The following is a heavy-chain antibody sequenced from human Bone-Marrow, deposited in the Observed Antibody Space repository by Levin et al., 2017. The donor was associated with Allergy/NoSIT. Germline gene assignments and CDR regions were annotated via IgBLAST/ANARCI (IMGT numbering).Heavy chain of an antibody. CDR1: GGSTPSGDSY. Sequence: SQTLSLTCTVSGGSTPSGDSYWSWIRQPPGKGLEWIGYIYRNGNTFYNPSLESRLSLSIDASENQFSLKLTSVTATDTAVYYCARGINRQLWLGSYFFDIWGQGTLVTVSS. D-gene: IGHD3-22*01. J-gene: IGHJ4*02. V-gene: IGHV4-30-4*01. CDR3: ARGINRQLWLGSYFFDI. CDR2: IYRNGNT.